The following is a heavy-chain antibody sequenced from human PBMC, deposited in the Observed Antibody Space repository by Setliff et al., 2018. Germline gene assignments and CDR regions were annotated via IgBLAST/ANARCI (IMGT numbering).Heavy chain of an antibody. Sequence: PSETLSLTCTVSGGSVTESFWSWIRQPAGRGLEWIGRMIVSGGADYNPSLKSRVTMSVDSPKNQFSLGLRSVTAADTAVYFCARDNTMVGATDYWGLGTLVTVSS. D-gene: IGHD1-26*01. CDR3: ARDNTMVGATDY. CDR2: MIVSGGA. CDR1: GGSVTESF. J-gene: IGHJ4*02. V-gene: IGHV4-4*07.